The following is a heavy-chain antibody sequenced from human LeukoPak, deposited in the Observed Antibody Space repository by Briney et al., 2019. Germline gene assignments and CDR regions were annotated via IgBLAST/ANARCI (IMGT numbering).Heavy chain of an antibody. D-gene: IGHD3-22*01. Sequence: GGSLRLSCAASGFTFSSYGMSWVRQAPGKGLEWVSGISGSRITTYYVDSVKGRFTISRDNSKNTLYLQMNSLRAEDTAVYYCAKDRPNYYESNGHYYRQDGDYWGQGTLVTVSS. CDR1: GFTFSSYG. V-gene: IGHV3-23*01. J-gene: IGHJ4*02. CDR2: ISGSRITT. CDR3: AKDRPNYYESNGHYYRQDGDY.